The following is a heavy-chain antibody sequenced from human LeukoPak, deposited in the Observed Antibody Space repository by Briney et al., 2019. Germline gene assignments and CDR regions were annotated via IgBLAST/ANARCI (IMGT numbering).Heavy chain of an antibody. V-gene: IGHV1-3*01. CDR3: ARVGYYDSSGYPRIFDY. CDR1: GYTFTSYA. Sequence: GASVKVSCEASGYTFTSYAMHWVRQAPGQRLEWMGWINAGNGNTKYSQKFQGRVTITRDTSASTAYMELSSLRSEDTAVYYCARVGYYDSSGYPRIFDYWGQGTLVTVSS. CDR2: INAGNGNT. D-gene: IGHD3-22*01. J-gene: IGHJ4*02.